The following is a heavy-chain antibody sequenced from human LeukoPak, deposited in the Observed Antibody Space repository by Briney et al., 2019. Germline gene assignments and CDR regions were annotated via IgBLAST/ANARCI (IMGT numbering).Heavy chain of an antibody. V-gene: IGHV1-46*01. CDR3: ARGSTGYYFDY. CDR2: INPSGGST. D-gene: IGHD7-27*01. CDR1: GYTFTSYY. Sequence: GASVKVSCTASGYTFTSYYMHWVRRAPGQGLEWMGIINPSGGSTSYAQKFQGRVTMTRDTSTSTVYMELSSLRSEDTAVYYCARGSTGYYFDYWGQGTLVTVSS. J-gene: IGHJ4*02.